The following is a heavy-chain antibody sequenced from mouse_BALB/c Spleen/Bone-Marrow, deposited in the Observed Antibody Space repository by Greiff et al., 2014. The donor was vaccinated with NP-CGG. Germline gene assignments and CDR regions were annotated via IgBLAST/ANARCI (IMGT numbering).Heavy chain of an antibody. CDR2: IDPASGNT. Sequence: EVQLQQSGAELVKPGASVKLSCTASGFNFKDTYMHWVKQRPEQGLEWIGRIDPASGNTKYDPKFQGKATITADTSSNTAYLQLSSMTSEAPAVYNCARGYGSSYGTGYFDDWGAGTPVTVSS. CDR3: ARGYGSSYGTGYFDD. J-gene: IGHJ1*01. D-gene: IGHD1-1*01. V-gene: IGHV14-3*02. CDR1: GFNFKDTY.